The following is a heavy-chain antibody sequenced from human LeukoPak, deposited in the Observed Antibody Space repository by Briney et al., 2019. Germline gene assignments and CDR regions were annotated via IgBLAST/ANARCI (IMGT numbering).Heavy chain of an antibody. Sequence: SETLSLTCTVSGGSISSGSYYWSWIRQPAGKGLEWIGRIYTSGSTNYNPSLKSRVTISVDTSKNQFSLKLSSVTAADTAVYYCARDQEAYCSSTSCYEYSYYMDDWGKGTTVTISS. CDR2: IYTSGST. J-gene: IGHJ6*03. CDR3: ARDQEAYCSSTSCYEYSYYMDD. V-gene: IGHV4-61*02. D-gene: IGHD2-2*01. CDR1: GGSISSGSYY.